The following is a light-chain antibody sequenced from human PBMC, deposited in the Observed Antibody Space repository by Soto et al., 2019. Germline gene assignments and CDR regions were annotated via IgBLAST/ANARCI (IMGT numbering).Light chain of an antibody. CDR1: QSVSSS. CDR3: QQYISRPPVNA. CDR2: GAS. V-gene: IGKV3-15*01. Sequence: EIVMTQSPATLSASPGERATLSCTASQSVSSSLAWYQQKPGQAPRLLIYGASTRATGIPARFIGSGSGTELTVNISSLQSEDFAVYYCQQYISRPPVNAFGQGARLEI. J-gene: IGKJ2*01.